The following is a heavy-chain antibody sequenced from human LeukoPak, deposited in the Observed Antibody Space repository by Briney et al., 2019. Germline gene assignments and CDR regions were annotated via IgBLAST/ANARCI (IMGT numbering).Heavy chain of an antibody. CDR2: IDKKTKNYET. Sequence: GGSLRLSCAASGFTFSDCSIHWVRQASGKGLEWVGLIDKKTKNYETAYAASVRGRFTISRDDSQNTAYLQMYSLETEDTVLYYCTRDAGTYNWLDPSGQGTLVTVSS. CDR1: GFTFSDCS. J-gene: IGHJ5*02. V-gene: IGHV3-73*01. CDR3: TRDAGTYNWLDP. D-gene: IGHD1-26*01.